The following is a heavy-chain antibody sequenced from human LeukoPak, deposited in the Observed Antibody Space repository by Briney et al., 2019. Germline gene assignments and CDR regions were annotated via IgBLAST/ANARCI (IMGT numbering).Heavy chain of an antibody. J-gene: IGHJ6*02. V-gene: IGHV4-59*08. D-gene: IGHD6-13*01. CDR1: GGSISSYY. Sequence: SETLSLTCTVSGGSISSYYWSWIRQPPGKGLEWIGYIYYNGSTNYNPSLKSRVTISVDTSKNQFSLKLSSVTAADTAVYYCATTTIAAAPPYYYGMDVWGQGTTVTVSS. CDR2: IYYNGST. CDR3: ATTTIAAAPPYYYGMDV.